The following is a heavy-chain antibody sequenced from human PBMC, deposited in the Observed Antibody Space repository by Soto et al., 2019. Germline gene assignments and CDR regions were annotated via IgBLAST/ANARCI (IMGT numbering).Heavy chain of an antibody. Sequence: GGSLRLSCAAYGFTFSDYYMSWIRQAPGKGLEWVSYISSSGSTIYYADSVKGRVTISRDNAKNSLYLQMNSLRAEDTAVYYCARDSNWNTPYYDSYGMDVWGQGTTVTVSS. J-gene: IGHJ6*02. CDR3: ARDSNWNTPYYDSYGMDV. CDR1: GFTFSDYY. CDR2: ISSSGSTI. V-gene: IGHV3-11*01. D-gene: IGHD1-1*01.